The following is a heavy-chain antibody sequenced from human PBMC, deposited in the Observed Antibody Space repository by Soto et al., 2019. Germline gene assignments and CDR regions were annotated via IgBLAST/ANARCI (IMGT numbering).Heavy chain of an antibody. CDR2: ISSSSSYI. D-gene: IGHD6-13*01. J-gene: IGHJ1*01. V-gene: IGHV3-21*01. Sequence: PGGSLRLSCAASGFTFSSYSMNWVRQAPGKGLEWVSSISSSSSYIYYADSVKGRFTISRDNAKNSLYLQMNSLRAEDTAVYYCARDDLTGIAAADAAEYFQHWGQGT. CDR1: GFTFSSYS. CDR3: ARDDLTGIAAADAAEYFQH.